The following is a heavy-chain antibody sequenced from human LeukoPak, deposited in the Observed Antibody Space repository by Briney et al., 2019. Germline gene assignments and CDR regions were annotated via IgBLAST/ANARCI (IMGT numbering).Heavy chain of an antibody. D-gene: IGHD1-14*01. CDR1: GYSFTSYW. CDR3: ARHVTTASAARGFDI. CDR2: IYPRDSDT. Sequence: GESLKTSGQGSGYSFTSYWVAWVRQMPGKGLEWMGIIYPRDSDTRYSPSFQGQVTISADKSINTAYLQWSGLKASDTAVYYCARHVTTASAARGFDIWGQGTMVTVSS. J-gene: IGHJ3*02. V-gene: IGHV5-51*01.